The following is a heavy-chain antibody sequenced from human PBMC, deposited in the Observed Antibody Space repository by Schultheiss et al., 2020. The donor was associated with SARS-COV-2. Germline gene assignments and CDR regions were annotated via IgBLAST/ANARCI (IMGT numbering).Heavy chain of an antibody. CDR1: GFTFSDYY. V-gene: IGHV3-11*04. CDR3: ARGRLSYDSSGYPFDY. D-gene: IGHD3-22*01. Sequence: GGSLRLSCAASGFTFSDYYMSWIRQAPGKGLEWVSYISSSGSTIYYADSVKGRFTISRDNAKNSLYLQMNSLRAEDTAVYYCARGRLSYDSSGYPFDYWGQGTLVTVSS. CDR2: ISSSGSTI. J-gene: IGHJ4*02.